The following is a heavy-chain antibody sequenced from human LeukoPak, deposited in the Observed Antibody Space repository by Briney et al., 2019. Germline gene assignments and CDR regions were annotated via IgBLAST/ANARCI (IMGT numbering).Heavy chain of an antibody. CDR1: GYSISSSY. V-gene: IGHV4-4*07. CDR3: ARGGGASPSDY. D-gene: IGHD2-2*01. Sequence: SETLTLTCTVSGYSISSSYWSWIRQPAGKGLEWIGRFYTSGSANYNPSLKSRVSMSVDTSKNQLSLKLTSVTAADTAVYYCARGGGASPSDYWGQGILVTVSS. CDR2: FYTSGSA. J-gene: IGHJ4*02.